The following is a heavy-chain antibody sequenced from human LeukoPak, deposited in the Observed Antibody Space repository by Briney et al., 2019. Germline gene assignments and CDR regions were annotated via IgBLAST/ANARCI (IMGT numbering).Heavy chain of an antibody. D-gene: IGHD6-13*01. CDR1: GFTFSSYS. J-gene: IGHJ3*02. CDR2: ISSSSNYK. Sequence: GGSLRLSCAASGFTFSSYSMNWVRQAPGKGLEWASFISSSSNYKYYADSVKGRFTISRDNAKNSLYLQMNSLRAEDTALYYCARERPDSSWPDHDAFDIWGQGTMVTVSS. V-gene: IGHV3-21*01. CDR3: ARERPDSSWPDHDAFDI.